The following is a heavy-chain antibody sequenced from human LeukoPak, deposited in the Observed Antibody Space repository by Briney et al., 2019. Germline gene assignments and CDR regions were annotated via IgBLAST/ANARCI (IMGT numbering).Heavy chain of an antibody. CDR3: ARLSGAYYSDFDY. CDR2: MYYSGSA. J-gene: IGHJ4*02. Sequence: PSETLSLTCTVSGGSISSTDYYWGWIRQPPGKGLEWIGSMYYSGSAYYNPSLKSRVTISVDTSKSQLSLRLSSVTAADTAVYYCARLSGAYYSDFDYWGQGTLVTVSP. CDR1: GGSISSTDYY. D-gene: IGHD3-22*01. V-gene: IGHV4-39*01.